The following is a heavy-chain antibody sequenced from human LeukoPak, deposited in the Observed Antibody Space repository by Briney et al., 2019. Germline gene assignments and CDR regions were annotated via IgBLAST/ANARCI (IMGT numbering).Heavy chain of an antibody. J-gene: IGHJ4*02. V-gene: IGHV3-48*03. CDR3: ASSLSLWGNYRCH. Sequence: GGSLRLSCAASGXILSSSEVNWVRQAPGKGLEWVSFIAVDSTKYYADSVKGRFTISRDNAKNSLYLQMNSLRAEDTAVYYCASSLSLWGNYRCHWGQGTLVTVSS. CDR2: IAVDSTK. CDR1: GXILSSSE. D-gene: IGHD3-16*02.